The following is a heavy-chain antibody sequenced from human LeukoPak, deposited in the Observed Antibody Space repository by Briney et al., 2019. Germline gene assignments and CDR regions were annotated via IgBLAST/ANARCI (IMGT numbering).Heavy chain of an antibody. CDR3: ARNVSAPSDHAGYFDY. V-gene: IGHV1-18*01. Sequence: ASVKVSCKASGYTFTNYGISRVRQAPGQGLEWLGWISVYNGNTNYAQKVQARVTMTTDTSASTAYMELRSLRSDDTAVYYCARNVSAPSDHAGYFDYWGQGTLVTVSS. D-gene: IGHD1-14*01. CDR1: GYTFTNYG. J-gene: IGHJ4*02. CDR2: ISVYNGNT.